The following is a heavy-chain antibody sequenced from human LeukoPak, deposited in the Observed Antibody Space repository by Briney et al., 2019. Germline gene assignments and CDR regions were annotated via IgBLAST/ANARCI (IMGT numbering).Heavy chain of an antibody. J-gene: IGHJ3*02. CDR2: ISAYNGNT. Sequence: EASVKVSCKTSGYTFTGYYMQWVRQAPGQGLEWMGWISAYNGNTNYAQKLQGRVTMTTDTSTSTAYMELRSLRSDDTAVYYCARDPAVVVTAIRSGAFDIWGQGTMVTVSS. D-gene: IGHD2-21*02. CDR1: GYTFTGYY. V-gene: IGHV1-18*04. CDR3: ARDPAVVVTAIRSGAFDI.